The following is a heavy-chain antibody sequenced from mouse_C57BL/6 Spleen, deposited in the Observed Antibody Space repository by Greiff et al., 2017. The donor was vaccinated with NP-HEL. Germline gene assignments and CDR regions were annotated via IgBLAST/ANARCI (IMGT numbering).Heavy chain of an antibody. J-gene: IGHJ2*01. CDR3: AREGDDYYFDY. V-gene: IGHV1-26*01. D-gene: IGHD2-4*01. CDR1: GYTFTDYY. Sequence: VQLQQSGPELVKPGASVKISCKASGYTFTDYYMNWVKQSHGKSLEWIGDINPNNGGTSYNQKFKGKATLTVDKSSSTAYMELRSLTSEDSAVYYCAREGDDYYFDYWGQGTTLTVSS. CDR2: INPNNGGT.